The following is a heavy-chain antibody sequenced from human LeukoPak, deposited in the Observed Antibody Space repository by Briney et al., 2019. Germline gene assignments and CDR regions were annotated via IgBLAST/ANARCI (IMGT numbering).Heavy chain of an antibody. J-gene: IGHJ5*02. V-gene: IGHV3-9*01. CDR2: ISWNSGSI. D-gene: IGHD5-18*01. CDR1: GFTFDDYA. Sequence: GRSLRLSCAASGFTFDDYAMHWVRQAPGKGLEWVSGISWNSGSIGYADSVKGRFTISRDNAKNSLYLQMNSLRAEDTAVYYCARDLDTAMGNWFDPWGQGTLVTVSS. CDR3: ARDLDTAMGNWFDP.